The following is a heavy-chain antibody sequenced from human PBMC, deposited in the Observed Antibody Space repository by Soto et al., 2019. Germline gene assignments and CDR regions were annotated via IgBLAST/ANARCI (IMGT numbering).Heavy chain of an antibody. V-gene: IGHV3-74*03. D-gene: IGHD1-26*01. CDR2: INSDGSIT. Sequence: EVQWEESGGDLVQPGGSLRLSCAASGFTFSTYWRHWVRQAPGKGLVWVSRINSDGSITTYADSVKGRFTISRDNSKNTLYLQRNSLRAEDTAVYFCARVATGSYSWRESWGQGTLVTVSS. CDR3: ARVATGSYSWRES. CDR1: GFTFSTYW. J-gene: IGHJ4*02.